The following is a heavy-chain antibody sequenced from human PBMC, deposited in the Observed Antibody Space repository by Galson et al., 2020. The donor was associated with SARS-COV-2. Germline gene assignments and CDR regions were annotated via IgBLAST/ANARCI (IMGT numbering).Heavy chain of an antibody. V-gene: IGHV3-21*01. Sequence: GESLKISCAASGFAFSSYTMNWLRQAPGKGLEWVASLDTSSTYIYHADSLKGRFTITRDNAENSLYLQMNSLKAEDTAVYYCARSPPASTSGTSIYFEYWGEGSQVTVSS. CDR3: ARSPPASTSGTSIYFEY. J-gene: IGHJ4*02. CDR2: LDTSSTYI. CDR1: GFAFSSYT. D-gene: IGHD3-10*01.